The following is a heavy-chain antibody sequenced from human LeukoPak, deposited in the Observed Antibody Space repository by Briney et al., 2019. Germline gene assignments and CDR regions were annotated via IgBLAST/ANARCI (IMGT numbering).Heavy chain of an antibody. CDR1: GFTFSSYW. J-gene: IGHJ6*02. CDR3: ARGPRGDFWSGYYSTYYYYGMDV. CDR2: INSDGSST. D-gene: IGHD3-3*01. Sequence: GGSLRLSCAASGFTFSSYWMHWVRQAPGKGLVWVSRINSDGSSTSYAASVKGRFTISRDNAKNTLYLQMNSLRAEDTAVYYCARGPRGDFWSGYYSTYYYYGMDVWGQGTTVTVSS. V-gene: IGHV3-74*01.